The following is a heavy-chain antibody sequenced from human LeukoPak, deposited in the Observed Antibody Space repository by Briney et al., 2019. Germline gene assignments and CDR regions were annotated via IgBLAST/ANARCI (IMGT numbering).Heavy chain of an antibody. CDR2: INPNSGGT. V-gene: IGHV1-2*02. Sequence: GASVKVSCKASGYTFTGYYMHWVRQAPGQGLEWMGWINPNSGGTNYAQKFQGRVTMTRDTSISTAYMELSRLRSDDTAVYYCARSIVLMVYVSEYWGQGTLVAVSS. J-gene: IGHJ4*02. D-gene: IGHD2-8*01. CDR1: GYTFTGYY. CDR3: ARSIVLMVYVSEY.